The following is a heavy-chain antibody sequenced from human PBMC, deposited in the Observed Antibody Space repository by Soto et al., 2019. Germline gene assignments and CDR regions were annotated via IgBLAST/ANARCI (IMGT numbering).Heavy chain of an antibody. CDR2: IHYDGTST. V-gene: IGHV3-64*01. D-gene: IGHD3-3*01. CDR1: GFTLSVYS. J-gene: IGHJ3*01. CDR3: ARISALGQAAFDL. Sequence: PAGSRTLSCAPSGFTLSVYSMHWVRPALGKGLEFVSAIHYDGTSTFYANSVKGRFTISRDTSKNTLYLQMGSLSAEDMAVYYCARISALGQAAFDLWGQGTMVTV.